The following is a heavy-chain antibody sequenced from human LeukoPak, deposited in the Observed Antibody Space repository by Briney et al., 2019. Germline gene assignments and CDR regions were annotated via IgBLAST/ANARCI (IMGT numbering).Heavy chain of an antibody. V-gene: IGHV3-48*03. J-gene: IGHJ4*02. Sequence: GGSLRLSCEASGFTFSSYEMNWVRQAPGKGLEWVSYISSSGKTIYYADSTKGRFTVSRDNAKNSLYLQMNSLRAEDTAVYYCAREADWGQGTLVTVSS. CDR3: AREAD. CDR2: ISSSGKTI. D-gene: IGHD6-19*01. CDR1: GFTFSSYE.